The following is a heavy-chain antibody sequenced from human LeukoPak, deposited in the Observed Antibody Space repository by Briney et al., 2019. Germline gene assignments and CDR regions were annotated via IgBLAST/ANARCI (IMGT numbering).Heavy chain of an antibody. D-gene: IGHD4-23*01. CDR3: AMGDYGGNSELGY. CDR1: GFTFDDYA. CDR2: ISWNSGSI. J-gene: IGHJ4*02. Sequence: GGSLRLSCAASGFTFDDYAMHWVRQAPGKGLEWVSGISWNSGSIGYADSVKGRFTISRDNAKNSLYLQMNSLRAEDTAVYYCAMGDYGGNSELGYWGQGTLVTVSS. V-gene: IGHV3-9*01.